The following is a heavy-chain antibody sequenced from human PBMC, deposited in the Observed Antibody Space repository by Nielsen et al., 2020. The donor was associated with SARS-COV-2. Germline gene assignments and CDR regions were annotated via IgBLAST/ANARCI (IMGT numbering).Heavy chain of an antibody. Sequence: GGSLRLSCAASGFTFSSYSMNWVRQAPGKGLEWVAVIWYDGSNKYYADSVKGRFTISRDNSKNTLYLQMNSLRAEDTAVYYCARDLRGLQSAGYGMDVWGQGTTVTVSS. V-gene: IGHV3-33*08. CDR2: IWYDGSNK. CDR1: GFTFSSYS. D-gene: IGHD3-10*01. CDR3: ARDLRGLQSAGYGMDV. J-gene: IGHJ6*02.